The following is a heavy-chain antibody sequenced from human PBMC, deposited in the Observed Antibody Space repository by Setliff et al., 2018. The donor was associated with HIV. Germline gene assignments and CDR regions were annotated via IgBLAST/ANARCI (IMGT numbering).Heavy chain of an antibody. CDR2: ISYDGSNK. CDR1: GFTFSSYA. D-gene: IGHD2-21*02. Sequence: GGSLRLSCAASGFTFSSYAMHWVRQAPGKGLEWVAVISYDGSNKYYADSVKGRFTISRDNSKNTLYLQMNSLRAEDTAVYYCARDYRGSAYCGGDCYNALDVWGKGTTVTVSS. J-gene: IGHJ6*04. V-gene: IGHV3-30*01. CDR3: ARDYRGSAYCGGDCYNALDV.